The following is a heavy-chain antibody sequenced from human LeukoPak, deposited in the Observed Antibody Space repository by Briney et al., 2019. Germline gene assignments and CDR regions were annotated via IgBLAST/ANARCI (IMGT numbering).Heavy chain of an antibody. Sequence: GGSLRLSCAASGFTFSGYAMNWVRQAPGKGLEWVSAITHSGARTYHADTVKGRVTISRDNTKNTLYLQMNSLRAEDTAVYYCAAGKAVAGILMWFDPWGQGSLVTVSS. V-gene: IGHV3-23*01. CDR1: GFTFSGYA. D-gene: IGHD6-19*01. J-gene: IGHJ5*02. CDR2: ITHSGART. CDR3: AAGKAVAGILMWFDP.